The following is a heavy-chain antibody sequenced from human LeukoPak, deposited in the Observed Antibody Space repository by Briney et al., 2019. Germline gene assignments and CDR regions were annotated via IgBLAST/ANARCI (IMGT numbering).Heavy chain of an antibody. CDR2: INHSGST. CDR1: GGSFSGYY. V-gene: IGHV4-34*01. D-gene: IGHD1-26*01. J-gene: IGHJ4*02. Sequence: SETLSLTCAVYGGSFSGYYWSWIRQPPGKGLEWIGEINHSGSTNYNPSLKSRVTISVDASKNQFSLKLSSVTAADTAVYYCARHSGSYRIDYWGQGTLVTVPS. CDR3: ARHSGSYRIDY.